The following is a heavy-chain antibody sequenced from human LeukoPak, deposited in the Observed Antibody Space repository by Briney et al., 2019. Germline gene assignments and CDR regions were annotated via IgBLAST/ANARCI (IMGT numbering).Heavy chain of an antibody. V-gene: IGHV3-48*04. Sequence: GGSLRLSCAASGFTFSSYSMNWVRQAPGKGLEWVSYISSSSSTIYYADSVKGRFTISRDNAKNSLYLQMNSLRAEDKAVYYCARKVGELRMGYYLGQGTLVTVSS. CDR1: GFTFSSYS. J-gene: IGHJ4*02. CDR2: ISSSSSTI. CDR3: ARKVGELRMGYY. D-gene: IGHD1-26*01.